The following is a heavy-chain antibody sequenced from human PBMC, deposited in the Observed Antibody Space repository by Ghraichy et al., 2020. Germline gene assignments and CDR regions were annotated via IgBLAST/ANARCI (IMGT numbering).Heavy chain of an antibody. D-gene: IGHD3-10*01. J-gene: IGHJ4*02. CDR2: ISSSSSTI. CDR3: ARVPRPGYYGSGSYCNDY. CDR1: GFTFSSYS. Sequence: GGSLRLSCAASGFTFSSYSMNWVRQAPGKGLEWVSYISSSSSTIYYADSVKGRFTISRDNAKNSLYLQMNSLRAEDTAVYYCARVPRPGYYGSGSYCNDYWGQGTLVTVSS. V-gene: IGHV3-48*04.